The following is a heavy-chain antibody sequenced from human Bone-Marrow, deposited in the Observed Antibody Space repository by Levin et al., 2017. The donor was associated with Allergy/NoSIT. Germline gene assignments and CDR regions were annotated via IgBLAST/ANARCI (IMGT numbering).Heavy chain of an antibody. Sequence: HTGGSLRLSCAASGFTFSGSGMHWVRQAPGKGLEWVAVIWYDGNNKYYADSVKGRFTISRDNSQNTLYLQMNSLRAEDTAVYFCGREGYYGGNPGDYYHGIDVGGQGTTVTVSS. J-gene: IGHJ6*02. CDR3: GREGYYGGNPGDYYHGIDV. CDR1: GFTFSGSG. V-gene: IGHV3-33*01. CDR2: IWYDGNNK. D-gene: IGHD4-23*01.